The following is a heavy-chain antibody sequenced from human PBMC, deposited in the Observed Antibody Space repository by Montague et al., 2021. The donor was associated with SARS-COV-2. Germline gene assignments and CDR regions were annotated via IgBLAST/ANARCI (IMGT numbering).Heavy chain of an antibody. Sequence: SETLSLTCAVYGASSSNYYWSWIRQPPGKGLEWVGEINHSGYTDYNPSLESRLTISLDSSKKQFSLKLTSVTAADTAVYYCASAPRYGSGFLVYWGQGTLVTVSS. J-gene: IGHJ4*02. CDR3: ASAPRYGSGFLVY. V-gene: IGHV4-34*01. CDR1: GASSSNYY. CDR2: INHSGYT. D-gene: IGHD2-8*02.